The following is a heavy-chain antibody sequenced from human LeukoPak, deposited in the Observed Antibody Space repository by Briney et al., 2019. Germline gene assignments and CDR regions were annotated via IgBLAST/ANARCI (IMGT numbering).Heavy chain of an antibody. CDR3: ARESHVTRKDY. Sequence: GASVKVSCKASGYTFTSYGISWVRQAPGQGLEWMGWISGYDGNTDYAQKFQGRLTMTTDTSTSTAYMELRSLRPDDTAVYYCARESHVTRKDYWGRGTLVTVSS. CDR1: GYTFTSYG. J-gene: IGHJ4*02. CDR2: ISGYDGNT. D-gene: IGHD3-10*01. V-gene: IGHV1-18*01.